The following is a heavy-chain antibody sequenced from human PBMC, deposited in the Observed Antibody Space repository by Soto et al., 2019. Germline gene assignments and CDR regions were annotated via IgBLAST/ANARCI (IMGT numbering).Heavy chain of an antibody. CDR2: ISYDGSNK. CDR1: GFTFSSYG. D-gene: IGHD2-2*01. V-gene: IGHV3-30*18. J-gene: IGHJ4*02. Sequence: QVQLVESGGGVVQPGRSLRLSCAASGFTFSSYGMHWVRQAPGKGLEWVAVISYDGSNKYYADSVKGRFTISRDNXKXTXXLQMNSLRAEDTAVYYCAKDFLGYCISTSCYPFDYWGQGTLVTVSS. CDR3: AKDFLGYCISTSCYPFDY.